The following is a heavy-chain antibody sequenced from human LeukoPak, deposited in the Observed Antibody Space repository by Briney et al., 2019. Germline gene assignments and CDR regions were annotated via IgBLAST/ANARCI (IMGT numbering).Heavy chain of an antibody. Sequence: SVKVSCKASGYTFTRFGISWVRQAPGQGLEWMGGIIPIFGTANYAQKFQGRVTITADKSTSTAYMELSSLRSEDTAVYYCARFLKNPVNRRGPANYYMDVWGKGTTVTISS. D-gene: IGHD2/OR15-2a*01. CDR2: IIPIFGTA. J-gene: IGHJ6*03. CDR1: GYTFTRFG. V-gene: IGHV1-69*06. CDR3: ARFLKNPVNRRGPANYYMDV.